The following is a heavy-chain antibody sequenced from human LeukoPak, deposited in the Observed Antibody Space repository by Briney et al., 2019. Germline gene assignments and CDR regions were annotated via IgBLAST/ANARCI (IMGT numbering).Heavy chain of an antibody. Sequence: PGGSLTLSCTTSGFTFSTSTMTWVRQAPGKGLEWVAVISYDGSNKYYADSVKGRFTISRDNSKNTLYLQMNSLRAEDTAVYYCARDPSRITMVRGVIIHWGQGTLVTVSS. V-gene: IGHV3-30*19. J-gene: IGHJ4*02. CDR2: ISYDGSNK. D-gene: IGHD3-10*01. CDR1: GFTFSTST. CDR3: ARDPSRITMVRGVIIH.